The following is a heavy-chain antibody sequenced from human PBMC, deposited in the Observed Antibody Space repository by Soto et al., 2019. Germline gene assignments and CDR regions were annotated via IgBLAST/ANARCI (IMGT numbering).Heavy chain of an antibody. V-gene: IGHV3-9*01. J-gene: IGHJ5*02. CDR3: AKSISRYSSSWYLLA. Sequence: EVQLVESGGGLVQPGRSLRLSCAASGFTFDDYAMHWVRQAPGKGLEWVSGISWNSGSIGYADSVKGRFTISRDNDTNSLYLQMNSLRAEDTALYYCAKSISRYSSSWYLLAWCQGTLVTVSS. D-gene: IGHD6-13*01. CDR2: ISWNSGSI. CDR1: GFTFDDYA.